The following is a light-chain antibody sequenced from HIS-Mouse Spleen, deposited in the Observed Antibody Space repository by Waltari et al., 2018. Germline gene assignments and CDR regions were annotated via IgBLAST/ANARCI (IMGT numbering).Light chain of an antibody. CDR2: DAS. Sequence: EIVLTQSPATLSLSPGERATLSCRASPSVSSYLAWYQQKPGQAPRLLIYDASNRATGIPARFSGSGSGTDFTLTISSLEPEDFAVYYCQQRSNWPYTFGQGTKLEIK. CDR3: QQRSNWPYT. CDR1: PSVSSY. V-gene: IGKV3-11*01. J-gene: IGKJ2*01.